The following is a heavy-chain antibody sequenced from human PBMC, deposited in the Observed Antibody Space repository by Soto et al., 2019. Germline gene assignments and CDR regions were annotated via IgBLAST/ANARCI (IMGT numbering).Heavy chain of an antibody. CDR1: GFTFRTYS. CDR3: ARWGDATGYYLDF. CDR2: ISGSSIHL. Sequence: EVQLVESGGGLVKPGGSLRLSCVVSGFTFRTYSMNWVRQAPGKGLEWVSSISGSSIHLYYADSVKGRLTISRDNAKNSLYLQMDSLRPEDTAVYYCARWGDATGYYLDFWGQGTQVTVSS. V-gene: IGHV3-21*06. J-gene: IGHJ4*02. D-gene: IGHD3-9*01.